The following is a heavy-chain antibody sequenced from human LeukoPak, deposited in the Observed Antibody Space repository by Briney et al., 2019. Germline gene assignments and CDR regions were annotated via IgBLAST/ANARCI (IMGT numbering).Heavy chain of an antibody. CDR1: GGSTSSGFYY. CDR2: IYTSGST. J-gene: IGHJ3*02. D-gene: IGHD3-22*01. Sequence: PSETLSLTCTVSGGSTSSGFYYWSWIRQPAGKGLEWIGRIYTSGSTKYSSSLKSRVTMSMDTSKNQFSLNLSSVTAADRALYYCASTASNGGAFDIWGQGTVVTVSS. CDR3: ASTASNGGAFDI. V-gene: IGHV4-61*02.